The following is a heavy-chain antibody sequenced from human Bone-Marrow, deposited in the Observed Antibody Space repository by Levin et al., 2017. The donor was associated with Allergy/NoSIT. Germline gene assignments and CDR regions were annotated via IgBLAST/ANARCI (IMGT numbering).Heavy chain of an antibody. CDR1: GFTVSSNY. V-gene: IGHV3-53*01. Sequence: GESLKISCAASGFTVSSNYMSWVRQAPGKGLEWVSVIYSGGSTYYADSVKGRFTISRDNSKNTLYLQMNSLRAEDTAVYYCAREGLGYCSGGSCYGKYYFDYWGQGTLVTVSS. CDR3: AREGLGYCSGGSCYGKYYFDY. J-gene: IGHJ4*02. D-gene: IGHD2-15*01. CDR2: IYSGGST.